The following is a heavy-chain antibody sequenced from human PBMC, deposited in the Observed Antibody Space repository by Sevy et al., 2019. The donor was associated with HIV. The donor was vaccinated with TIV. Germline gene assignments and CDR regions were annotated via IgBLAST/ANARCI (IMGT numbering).Heavy chain of an antibody. Sequence: GGSLRLSCAASGFSISPYAFHWVRQAPGKGLEWVALMSYDGSTRHYTDSAKGRFAISKDNSKNTLYLQMNSLRIEDTAIYYCVRDAGYSTGWYAGYWGQGTLVTVSS. V-gene: IGHV3-30*09. CDR1: GFSISPYA. CDR3: VRDAGYSTGWYAGY. CDR2: MSYDGSTR. D-gene: IGHD6-19*01. J-gene: IGHJ4*02.